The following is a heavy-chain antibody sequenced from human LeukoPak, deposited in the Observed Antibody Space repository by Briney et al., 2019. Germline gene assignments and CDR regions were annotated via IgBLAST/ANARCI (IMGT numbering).Heavy chain of an antibody. CDR3: ARVLPLFDP. Sequence: KPSETLSLTCTVSGGSITNYYWGWIRQPPGKGLEWIGSIYYSGSTYYNPSLKSRVTISVDTSKNQFSLKLSSVTAADTAVYYCARVLPLFDPWGQGTLVTVSS. V-gene: IGHV4-39*07. D-gene: IGHD3-3*01. J-gene: IGHJ5*02. CDR1: GGSITNYY. CDR2: IYYSGST.